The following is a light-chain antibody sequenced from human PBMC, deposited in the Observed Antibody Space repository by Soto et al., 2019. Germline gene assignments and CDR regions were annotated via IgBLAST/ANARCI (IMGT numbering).Light chain of an antibody. CDR2: DVS. V-gene: IGKV1-5*01. J-gene: IGKJ1*01. CDR1: QTISSW. Sequence: DIQMTQSPSTLSASVGDRVTITCRASQTISSWLAWYQQKPGKAPNLLMYDVSTLGSGVPSRFSGSGSGTDFTLTISSLQPDDFATYYCQQYNTFWTFGQGTKVEIK. CDR3: QQYNTFWT.